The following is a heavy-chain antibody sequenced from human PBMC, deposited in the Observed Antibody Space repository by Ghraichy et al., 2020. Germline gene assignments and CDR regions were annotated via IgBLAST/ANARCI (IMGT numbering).Heavy chain of an antibody. V-gene: IGHV6-1*01. J-gene: IGHJ3*02. Sequence: TLSLTCAISGDSVSSNSAAWNWIRQSPSRGLEWLGRTYYRSKWYNDYAVSVKSRITINPDTSKNQFSLQLNSVTPEDTAVYYCAREGIVVVQRKAHDAFDIWGQGTMVTVSS. CDR2: TYYRSKWYN. CDR3: AREGIVVVQRKAHDAFDI. CDR1: GDSVSSNSAA. D-gene: IGHD3-22*01.